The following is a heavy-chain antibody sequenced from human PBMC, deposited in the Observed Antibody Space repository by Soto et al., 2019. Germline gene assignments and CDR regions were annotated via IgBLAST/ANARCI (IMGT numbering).Heavy chain of an antibody. CDR2: ISSSSSTI. J-gene: IGHJ5*02. Sequence: PGGSLRLSCEASGFTFRTYSMNWVRQAPGKGLEWISYISSSSSTIYYADSVKGRFTISRDNAKNSLYLQMNSLRDEDTAVYYCARDVSGLNWFDPWGQGTLVTSPQ. CDR3: ARDVSGLNWFDP. D-gene: IGHD5-12*01. CDR1: GFTFRTYS. V-gene: IGHV3-48*02.